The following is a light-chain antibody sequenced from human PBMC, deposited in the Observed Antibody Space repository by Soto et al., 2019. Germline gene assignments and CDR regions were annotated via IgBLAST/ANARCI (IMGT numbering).Light chain of an antibody. J-gene: IGLJ1*01. CDR1: SSDVGGYNY. Sequence: QSALTQPPSASGSFGQSVTISCTGTSSDVGGYNYVSWYQQHPGKAPKLMIYEVSERPSGVPDRFSGSKSGNTASLTVSGLQADDEADYYCCSYSGTNYHYVFGTGTKVTVL. CDR2: EVS. CDR3: CSYSGTNYHYV. V-gene: IGLV2-8*01.